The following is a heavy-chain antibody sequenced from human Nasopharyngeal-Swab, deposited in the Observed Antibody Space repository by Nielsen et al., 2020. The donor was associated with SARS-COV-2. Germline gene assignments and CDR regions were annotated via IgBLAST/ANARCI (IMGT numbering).Heavy chain of an antibody. CDR3: ARDPSDYYYYMDV. CDR2: ISSSSTYI. V-gene: IGHV3-21*01. CDR1: GFTFNTCT. J-gene: IGHJ6*03. Sequence: GESLKISCAASGFTFNTCTMNWVRQAPGKGLEWVSSISSSSTYIYYADSVKGRFTISRDNVKNYLYLHMNSLRAEDTAVYYCARDPSDYYYYMDVWGKGTTVTVSS.